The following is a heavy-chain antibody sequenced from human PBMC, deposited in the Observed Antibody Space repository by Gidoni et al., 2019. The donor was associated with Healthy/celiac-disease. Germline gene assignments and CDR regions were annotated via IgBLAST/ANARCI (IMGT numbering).Heavy chain of an antibody. Sequence: EVQLVESGGGLVQPGRSLRPSCAASGFTFDDYAMHWVRQPPGKGLEWVSGISWNSGSIGYADSVKGRFTISRDNAKNSLYLQMNSLRAEDTALYYCAKDSSEGGGYWGQGTLVTVSS. CDR1: GFTFDDYA. CDR2: ISWNSGSI. D-gene: IGHD6-25*01. J-gene: IGHJ4*02. CDR3: AKDSSEGGGY. V-gene: IGHV3-9*01.